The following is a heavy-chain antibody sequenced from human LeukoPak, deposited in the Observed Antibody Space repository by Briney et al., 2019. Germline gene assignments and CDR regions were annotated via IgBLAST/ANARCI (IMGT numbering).Heavy chain of an antibody. D-gene: IGHD3-22*01. CDR1: GFTFSDYY. V-gene: IGHV3-11*01. CDR3: AKCRDSSGFLWYFDL. CDR2: ISSSGSTI. J-gene: IGHJ2*01. Sequence: RGSLRLSCAASGFTFSDYYMSWIRQAPGKGLEWVSYISSSGSTIYYADSVKGRFTISRDNAKNSLYLQMNSLRAEDTAVYYCAKCRDSSGFLWYFDLWGRGTLVTVSS.